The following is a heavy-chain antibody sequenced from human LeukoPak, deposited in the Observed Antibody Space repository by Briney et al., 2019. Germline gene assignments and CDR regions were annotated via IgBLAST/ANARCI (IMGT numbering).Heavy chain of an antibody. CDR2: INHSGST. D-gene: IGHD3/OR15-3a*01. CDR1: GGSFSGYY. Sequence: SETPSLTCAVYGGSFSGYYWSWIRQPPGKGLEWIGEINHSGSTNYNPSLKSRVTISVDTSKNQFSLKLSSVTAADTAVYYCARGHQVRGPKSSRPFDYWGQGTLVTVSS. V-gene: IGHV4-34*01. J-gene: IGHJ4*02. CDR3: ARGHQVRGPKSSRPFDY.